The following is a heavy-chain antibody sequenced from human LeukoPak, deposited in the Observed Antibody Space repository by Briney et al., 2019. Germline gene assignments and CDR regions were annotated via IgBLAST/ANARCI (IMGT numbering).Heavy chain of an antibody. V-gene: IGHV3-23*01. CDR1: GFTFSSYW. CDR3: AKRGYYYDSSGYYYFDY. CDR2: ISGSGGST. Sequence: PGGSLRLSCAASGFTFSSYWMHWVRQAPGKGLEWVSAISGSGGSTYYADSVRGRFTISRDNSKNTLYLQMNSLRAEDTAVYYCAKRGYYYDSSGYYYFDYWGQGTLVTVSS. J-gene: IGHJ4*02. D-gene: IGHD3-22*01.